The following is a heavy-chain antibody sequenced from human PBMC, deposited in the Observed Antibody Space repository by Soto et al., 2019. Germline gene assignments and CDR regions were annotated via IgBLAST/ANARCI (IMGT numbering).Heavy chain of an antibody. D-gene: IGHD2-15*01. J-gene: IGHJ6*02. Sequence: VASVKVSCKASGYTFTSYAMHWVRQAPGQRLEWMGWINAGNGNTKYSQKFQGRVTITRDTSASTAYMELSSLRSEDTAVYYCARDPTAGYCSGGSCYEFGMDVWGQGTTVTVSS. V-gene: IGHV1-3*01. CDR2: INAGNGNT. CDR3: ARDPTAGYCSGGSCYEFGMDV. CDR1: GYTFTSYA.